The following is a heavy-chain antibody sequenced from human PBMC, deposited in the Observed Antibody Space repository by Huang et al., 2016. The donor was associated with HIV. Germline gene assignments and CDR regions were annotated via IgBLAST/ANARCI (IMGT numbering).Heavy chain of an antibody. J-gene: IGHJ4*02. CDR2: SNAGSGGT. CDR3: VREGPEFTNY. V-gene: IGHV1-3*01. CDR1: GYTFTSYP. Sequence: QVQLVQSGSELRRPGASVRVSCQASGYTFTSYPIHWMRQAPGHRLEWMGRSNAGSGGTKYAEKFQGRLTITRDTYANIVYMELSSLRAEDTAVYYCVREGPEFTNYWGQGTLVTVSS.